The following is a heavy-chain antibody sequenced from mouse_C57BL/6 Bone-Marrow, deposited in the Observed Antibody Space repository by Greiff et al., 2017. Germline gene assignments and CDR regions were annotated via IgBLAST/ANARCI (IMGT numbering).Heavy chain of an antibody. CDR1: GFTFSSYG. CDR2: ISSGGSYT. CDR3: ARPRYDRGAWFAY. V-gene: IGHV5-6*01. D-gene: IGHD2-12*01. J-gene: IGHJ3*01. Sequence: EVQLVESGGDLVKPGGFLKLSCAASGFTFSSYGMSWVRQTPDKRLEWVATISSGGSYTYYPDSVKGRFTISRDNAKNTLYLQMSSLKSEDTAMYYCARPRYDRGAWFAYWGQGTLVTVSA.